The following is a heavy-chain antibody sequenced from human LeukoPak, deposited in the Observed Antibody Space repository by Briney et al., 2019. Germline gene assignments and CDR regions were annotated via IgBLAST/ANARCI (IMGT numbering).Heavy chain of an antibody. CDR1: GFTFSNAW. CDR3: TRIRYYYDSSGYYPYYYYYMDV. D-gene: IGHD3-22*01. V-gene: IGHV3-15*01. CDR2: IKSKTDGGTT. Sequence: KAGGSLRLSCAASGFTFSNAWMSWVRQAPGKGLEWVGRIKSKTDGGTTDYAAPVKGRFTISRDDSKNTLYLQMNSLKTEDTAVYYCTRIRYYYDSSGYYPYYYYYMDVWGKGTTVTISS. J-gene: IGHJ6*03.